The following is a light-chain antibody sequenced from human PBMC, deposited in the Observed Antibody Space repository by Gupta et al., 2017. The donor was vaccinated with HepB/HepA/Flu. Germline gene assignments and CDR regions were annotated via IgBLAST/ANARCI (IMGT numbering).Light chain of an antibody. CDR2: WTS. Sequence: DIVMTQSPDFLAVSLGERATINCKSSQSVLYSSNNRNNLVWYQQKPGQPPRLLIYWTSTRESGVPDRFSGSGSGTDFTLTISSLQAEDVAVYYCQQYYSTPWTFGQGTKVEIK. V-gene: IGKV4-1*01. J-gene: IGKJ1*01. CDR3: QQYYSTPWT. CDR1: QSVLYSSNNRNN.